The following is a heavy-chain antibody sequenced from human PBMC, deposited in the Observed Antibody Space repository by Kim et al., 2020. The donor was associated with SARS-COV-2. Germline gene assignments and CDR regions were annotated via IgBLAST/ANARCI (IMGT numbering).Heavy chain of an antibody. CDR3: AKDLHYYSAMDV. Sequence: GGSLRLSCAASGFNFRSNAMSWVRQAPGKGPEWVSGIGSDGSAHYADSVRGRFTISRDTYRNTLYLELNSLSAEDTALYYCAKDLHYYSAMDVWGQRATVTVSS. V-gene: IGHV3-23*01. J-gene: IGHJ6*02. CDR2: IGSDGSA. CDR1: GFNFRSNA. D-gene: IGHD3-22*01.